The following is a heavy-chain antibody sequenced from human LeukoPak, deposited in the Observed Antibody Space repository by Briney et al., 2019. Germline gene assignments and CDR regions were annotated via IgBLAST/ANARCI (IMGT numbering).Heavy chain of an antibody. D-gene: IGHD2-15*01. J-gene: IGHJ4*02. CDR1: GGSISSSSYY. CDR3: ARHDIVVVVAPRGFDY. CDR2: FDYSGRP. V-gene: IGHV4-39*01. Sequence: SETLSLTCTVSGGSISSSSYYWVWIRQPPGQELEWIGGFDYSGRPYYNPSLKSRVTISVDTSKNQFSLKMSAVTAADTAVYYCARHDIVVVVAPRGFDYWGQGTLVTVSS.